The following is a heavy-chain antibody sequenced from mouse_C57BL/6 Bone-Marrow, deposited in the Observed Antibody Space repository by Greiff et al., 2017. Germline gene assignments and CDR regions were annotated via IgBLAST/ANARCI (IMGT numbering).Heavy chain of an antibody. D-gene: IGHD2-4*01. CDR1: GFTFSDYY. J-gene: IGHJ2*01. CDR3: ARGGIYYDYGDFDY. CDR2: ISNGGGST. V-gene: IGHV5-12*01. Sequence: EVHLVESGGGLVQPGGSLKLSCAASGFTFSDYYMYWVRQTPEKRLEWLAYISNGGGSTYYPDTVKGRFTISRDNAKNTLYLQMSRLKSADTAMYYCARGGIYYDYGDFDYWGQGTTLTVSS.